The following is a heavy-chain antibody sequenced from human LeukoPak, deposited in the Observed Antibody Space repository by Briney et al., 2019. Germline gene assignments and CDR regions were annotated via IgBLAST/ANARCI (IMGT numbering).Heavy chain of an antibody. Sequence: GGSLRLSCAASGFTFSSYCMHWVRQAPGKGLEWVAFIRYDGSNKYYADSVKGRFTISRDNSKNTLYLQMNSLRAEDTAVYYCAKDLLGVYCTNGVCYQNYWGQGTLVTVSS. CDR2: IRYDGSNK. CDR3: AKDLLGVYCTNGVCYQNY. CDR1: GFTFSSYC. J-gene: IGHJ4*02. V-gene: IGHV3-30*02. D-gene: IGHD2-8*01.